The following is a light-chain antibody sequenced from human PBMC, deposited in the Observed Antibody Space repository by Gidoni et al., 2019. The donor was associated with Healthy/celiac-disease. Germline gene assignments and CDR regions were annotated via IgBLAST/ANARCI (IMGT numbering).Light chain of an antibody. Sequence: SYVLTQPPSVSVAPGQTARITCGENNIGSKSVHWYQQKPGQAPVLVVYDDSDRPSGLPERFSGSNSGNTATLTISRVEAGDEADYYCQVWDSSSDHPVFGGGTKLTVL. CDR2: DDS. CDR3: QVWDSSSDHPV. CDR1: NIGSKS. J-gene: IGLJ2*01. V-gene: IGLV3-21*02.